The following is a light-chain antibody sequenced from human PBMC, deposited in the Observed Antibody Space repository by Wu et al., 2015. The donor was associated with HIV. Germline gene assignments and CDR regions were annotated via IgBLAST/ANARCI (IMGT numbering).Light chain of an antibody. CDR1: QSVSSY. Sequence: EIVLTQSPATLSLSPGERATLSCRASQSVSSYLAWYQQKPGQAPRLLIYDASNRATGIPARFSGSGSGTDFTLTISSLEPEDFAVYYCQQRSNWPPYTFGQGTSWRSN. V-gene: IGKV3-11*01. CDR3: QQRSNWPPYT. CDR2: DAS. J-gene: IGKJ2*01.